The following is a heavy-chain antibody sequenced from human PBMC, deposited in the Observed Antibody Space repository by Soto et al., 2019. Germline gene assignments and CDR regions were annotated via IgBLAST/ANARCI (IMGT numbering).Heavy chain of an antibody. CDR3: AKDMKWGGMTTIHYFDS. D-gene: IGHD4-17*01. V-gene: IGHV3-9*02. CDR2: ISSNSDTI. J-gene: IGHJ4*02. Sequence: GGSLRLSCVASGFTADDYAMHWVRQAPGKGLEWVSGISSNSDTIDYVDSVKGRFTISRDNAKNSLFLQMNSLRPEDTALYYCAKDMKWGGMTTIHYFDSWGQGTLVTVSS. CDR1: GFTADDYA.